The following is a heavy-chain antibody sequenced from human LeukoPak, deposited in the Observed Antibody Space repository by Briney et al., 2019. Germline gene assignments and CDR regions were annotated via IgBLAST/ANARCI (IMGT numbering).Heavy chain of an antibody. D-gene: IGHD3-10*01. J-gene: IGHJ4*02. Sequence: GGSLRLSCAASGFTVSSYAMHWVRQAPGKGLAWVAVISYDGSNKYYEDSVRGPFTISRDNSKNPLYLQMNSVGAEDRAVYYCARVRRITMVRGVTPPNYWGQGTLVTVSS. CDR2: ISYDGSNK. CDR3: ARVRRITMVRGVTPPNY. V-gene: IGHV3-30-3*01. CDR1: GFTVSSYA.